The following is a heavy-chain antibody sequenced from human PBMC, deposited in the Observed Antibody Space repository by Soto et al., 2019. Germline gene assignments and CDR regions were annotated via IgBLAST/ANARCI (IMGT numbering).Heavy chain of an antibody. CDR2: LSGGGGST. Sequence: GGSLRLSCAASGFTFGAFAMAWVRQRPGNGLEWVSSLSGGGGSTYYNNSVRGRFTISRVNSNSTLFLQMNNLRAEDTAVYFGAKTPRATTLVTRYWYFDLWGRGTLVTSPQ. J-gene: IGHJ2*01. CDR3: AKTPRATTLVTRYWYFDL. CDR1: GFTFGAFA. V-gene: IGHV3-23*01. D-gene: IGHD5-18*01.